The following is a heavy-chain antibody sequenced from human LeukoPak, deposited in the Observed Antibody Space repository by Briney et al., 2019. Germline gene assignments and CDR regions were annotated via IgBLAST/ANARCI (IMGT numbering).Heavy chain of an antibody. Sequence: PSETLSLTCAVYGGSFSGYYWSWIRQPPGKGLEWIGVINHSGSTNYNPSLKSRVTISVDTSKNQFSLKLSSVTAADTAVYYCARGGHYYGSGSYRKNWFDPWGQGTLVTVSS. CDR1: GGSFSGYY. J-gene: IGHJ5*02. V-gene: IGHV4-34*01. CDR2: INHSGST. D-gene: IGHD3-10*01. CDR3: ARGGHYYGSGSYRKNWFDP.